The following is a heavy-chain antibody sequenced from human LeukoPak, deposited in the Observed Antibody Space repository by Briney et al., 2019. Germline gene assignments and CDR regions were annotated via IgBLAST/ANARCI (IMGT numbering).Heavy chain of an antibody. J-gene: IGHJ4*02. D-gene: IGHD2-21*02. CDR1: GFTFSSYT. Sequence: GGSLRLSCAASGFTFSSYTMNWVRQAPGKGLEWVSSISSSSGYIYYADSLKGRFTISRDNTKNSLYLQMNSLRAEDTAVYYCAREGGGGDPFDYWGQGTLVTVSS. CDR3: AREGGGGDPFDY. V-gene: IGHV3-21*01. CDR2: ISSSSGYI.